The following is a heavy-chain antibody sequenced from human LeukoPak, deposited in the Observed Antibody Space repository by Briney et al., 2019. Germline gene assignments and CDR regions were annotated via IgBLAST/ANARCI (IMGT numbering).Heavy chain of an antibody. V-gene: IGHV4-39*02. J-gene: IGHJ3*02. Sequence: PSETLSLTCNVSGGSMSNIYYWGWIRQPPGKGLEWIGNIFYSGITYYNPSLRSRVTIAIDTSKSQFSLKLTSVTAADTAVYYCARDMFYSDQRVDAFDIWGQGTMVTVSS. D-gene: IGHD3-22*01. CDR1: GGSMSNIYY. CDR2: IFYSGIT. CDR3: ARDMFYSDQRVDAFDI.